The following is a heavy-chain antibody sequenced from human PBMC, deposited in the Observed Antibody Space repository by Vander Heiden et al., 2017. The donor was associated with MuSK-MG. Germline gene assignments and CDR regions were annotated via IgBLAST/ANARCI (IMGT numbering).Heavy chain of an antibody. Sequence: EVQLLESGGGLVQPGGSLRLSCAASGFTFSSYAMSWVRQAPGKGLEWVSAISGSGGSTYYADSVKGRFTISRDNSKNTLYLQMNSLRAEDTAVYYCSKLTYDILTGYYLDAFDIWGQGTMVTVSS. CDR1: GFTFSSYA. V-gene: IGHV3-23*01. D-gene: IGHD3-9*01. CDR2: ISGSGGST. J-gene: IGHJ3*02. CDR3: SKLTYDILTGYYLDAFDI.